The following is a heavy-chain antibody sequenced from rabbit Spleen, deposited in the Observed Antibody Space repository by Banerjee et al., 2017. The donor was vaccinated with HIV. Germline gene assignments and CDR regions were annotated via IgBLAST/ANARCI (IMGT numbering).Heavy chain of an antibody. CDR2: IYAGDGST. CDR3: ARDLTDVIGWNFGW. V-gene: IGHV1S42*01. CDR1: GFSLFSYW. Sequence: EESGGGLVKPGGTLTLTCKASGFSLFSYWMCWVRQGSGKGLELIGCIYAGDGSTDYANWVNGRFTISKTSSTVDLKMTSLTAADTATYFCARDLTDVIGWNFGWWGPGPLVTVS. D-gene: IGHD4-1*01. J-gene: IGHJ6*01.